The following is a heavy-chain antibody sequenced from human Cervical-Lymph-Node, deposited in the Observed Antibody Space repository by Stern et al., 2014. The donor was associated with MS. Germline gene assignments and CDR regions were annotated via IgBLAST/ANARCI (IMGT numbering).Heavy chain of an antibody. CDR3: ARGVTYCGGDCYGWYFDL. D-gene: IGHD2-21*02. J-gene: IGHJ2*01. V-gene: IGHV3-64*01. CDR2: ISSNGGST. Sequence: EVQLGRSGGGLVQPGGSLRLSCAASGFNFSSSAMHWVRQAPGKGLEYVSVISSNGGSTYYANSVKGRFTISRDNAKNTLYLHMGSLRVEDMAVYYCARGVTYCGGDCYGWYFDLWGRGTLVTVSS. CDR1: GFNFSSSA.